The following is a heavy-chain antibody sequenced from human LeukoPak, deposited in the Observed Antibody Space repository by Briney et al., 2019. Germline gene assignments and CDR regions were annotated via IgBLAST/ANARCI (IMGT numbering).Heavy chain of an antibody. CDR3: ARGVQGAFDI. D-gene: IGHD1-1*01. J-gene: IGHJ3*02. CDR2: IKEDGSEK. V-gene: IGHV3-7*01. CDR1: GFTFSRYW. Sequence: PGGSLRLSCAASGFTFSRYWMIWVRQAPGKWLEWVAIIKEDGSEKYYMDSVEGRFTISRDNAKNSLYLQMNSLRAEDTAVYYCARGVQGAFDIWGQGTMVSVSS.